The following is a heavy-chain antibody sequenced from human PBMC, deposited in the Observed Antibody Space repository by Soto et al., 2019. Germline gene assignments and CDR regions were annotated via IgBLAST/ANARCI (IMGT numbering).Heavy chain of an antibody. J-gene: IGHJ4*02. CDR1: GYSFTRYG. D-gene: IGHD3-22*01. V-gene: IGHV1-18*01. CDR3: VRDYSSFPEV. Sequence: QVQLVQSGAEVKKLGASVKVSCQTSGYSFTRYGVSWVRQAPGQGLEWMGWISPFNGNTNYAHHFRGKITMTTDTSTNTASLEVRSLTYDDTAVYFCVRDYSSFPEVWGQGTLVTVSS. CDR2: ISPFNGNT.